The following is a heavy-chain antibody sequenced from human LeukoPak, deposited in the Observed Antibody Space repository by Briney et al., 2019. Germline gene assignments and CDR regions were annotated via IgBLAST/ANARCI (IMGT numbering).Heavy chain of an antibody. Sequence: PGGSLRLSCAASGFTFSSSWMHWVRQAPGKGLVWVSRINSDGSSTSYADSVKGRFAIFRDNAKNTLYLQMNSLRAEDTAMYYCARGYSYGHDYWGQGTLVTVSS. CDR3: ARGYSYGHDY. J-gene: IGHJ4*02. CDR1: GFTFSSSW. CDR2: INSDGSST. D-gene: IGHD5-18*01. V-gene: IGHV3-74*01.